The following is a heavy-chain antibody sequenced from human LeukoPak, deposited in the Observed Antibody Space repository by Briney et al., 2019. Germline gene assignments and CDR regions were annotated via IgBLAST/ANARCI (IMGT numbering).Heavy chain of an antibody. Sequence: GGSLRLSCAASGFTFSSYWMHWVRQAPGKGLVWVSRINSDGSSTSYADSVKGRFTISRGNAKNTLYLQMNSLRAEDTAVYYCARGQYYYGMDVWGKGTTVTVSS. CDR2: INSDGSST. CDR1: GFTFSSYW. V-gene: IGHV3-74*01. CDR3: ARGQYYYGMDV. J-gene: IGHJ6*04.